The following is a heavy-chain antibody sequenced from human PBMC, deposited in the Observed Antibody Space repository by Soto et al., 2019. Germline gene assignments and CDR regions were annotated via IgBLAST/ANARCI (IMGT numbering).Heavy chain of an antibody. J-gene: IGHJ4*02. Sequence: QVHLVQSGGELRNPGASVKVSCKTSGYTFTNYGLAWVRQAPGQGLEWMGWIRTYTGDANYAQKFQGRVTIAADPPTETAYMELRGLRFDDTVVYFCARDLSSYGRFEYWGQGTLVTVSS. V-gene: IGHV1-18*01. CDR2: IRTYTGDA. D-gene: IGHD5-12*01. CDR1: GYTFTNYG. CDR3: ARDLSSYGRFEY.